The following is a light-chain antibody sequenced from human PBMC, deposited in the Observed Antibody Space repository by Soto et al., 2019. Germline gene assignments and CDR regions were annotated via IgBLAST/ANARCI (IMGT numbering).Light chain of an antibody. J-gene: IGKJ2*01. Sequence: EIVMTQSPVTLSVSPGERATLSCRASQSISTELAWYQQKPGQPPRLLIYSASTRANGDPARFTGSGSGSAFTLTISGLQSEDCAVYYCQQGHNWLLTFGQGTRLEI. CDR1: QSISTE. CDR3: QQGHNWLLT. CDR2: SAS. V-gene: IGKV3-15*01.